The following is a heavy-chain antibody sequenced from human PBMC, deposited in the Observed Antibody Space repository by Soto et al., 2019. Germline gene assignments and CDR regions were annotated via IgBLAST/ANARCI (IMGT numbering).Heavy chain of an antibody. CDR1: GFTFSSYW. J-gene: IGHJ4*02. Sequence: GGSLRLSCAASGFTFSSYWMSWVRQAPGKGLEWVANIKQDGSGKYYVDSVKGRFTISRDNAKNSLYLQMNSLRAEDTAVYYCARVGYSSSWYEFDYWGQGTLVTVSS. CDR3: ARVGYSSSWYEFDY. D-gene: IGHD6-13*01. V-gene: IGHV3-7*03. CDR2: IKQDGSGK.